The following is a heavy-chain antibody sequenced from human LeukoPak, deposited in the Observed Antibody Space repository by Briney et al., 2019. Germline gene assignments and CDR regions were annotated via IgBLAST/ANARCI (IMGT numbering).Heavy chain of an antibody. CDR2: ISAYNGNT. Sequence: ASVKVSCKASGYTFTSYGISWVRQAPGQGLEWMGWISAYNGNTDYAQKLQGRVTMTTDTSTSTAYMELRSLRSDDAAVYYCARVTQTDYDFDYWGQGTLVTVSS. J-gene: IGHJ4*02. V-gene: IGHV1-18*01. CDR1: GYTFTSYG. D-gene: IGHD4-17*01. CDR3: ARVTQTDYDFDY.